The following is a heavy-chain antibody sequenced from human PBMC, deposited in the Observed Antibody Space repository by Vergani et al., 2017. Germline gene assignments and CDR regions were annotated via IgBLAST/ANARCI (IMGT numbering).Heavy chain of an antibody. V-gene: IGHV4-61*02. D-gene: IGHD2-2*01. Sequence: QVQLQESGPGLVKPSQTLSLTCTVSGGSISSGSYYWGWIRQPAGKGLEWIGRIYTSGSTDYNPSLKSRVTISVDTSKNQISLKLSTVTAADPAEYYCGSTRGYCSTAGCYLYGMDVWGGGTTVSVSS. CDR1: GGSISSGSYY. CDR3: GSTRGYCSTAGCYLYGMDV. J-gene: IGHJ6*01. CDR2: IYTSGST.